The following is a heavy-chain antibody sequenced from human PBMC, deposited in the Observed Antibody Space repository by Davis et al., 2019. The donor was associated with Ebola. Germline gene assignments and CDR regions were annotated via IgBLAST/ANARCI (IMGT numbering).Heavy chain of an antibody. J-gene: IGHJ5*02. V-gene: IGHV1-18*01. CDR1: GYTFTSYG. D-gene: IGHD4-17*01. CDR2: ISAYNGNT. Sequence: ASVKVSCKASGYTFTSYGISWVRQAPGQGLEWMGWISAYNGNTNYAQKLQGRVTMTTDTSTSTAYMELRSLRSEDTAVYYCARGPTTVTTRNWFDPWGQGTLVTVSS. CDR3: ARGPTTVTTRNWFDP.